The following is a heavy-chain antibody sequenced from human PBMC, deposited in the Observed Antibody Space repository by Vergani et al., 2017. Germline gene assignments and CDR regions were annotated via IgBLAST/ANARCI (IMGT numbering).Heavy chain of an antibody. CDR1: GFTFSSYS. V-gene: IGHV3-21*01. J-gene: IGHJ3*02. D-gene: IGHD4-17*01. Sequence: EVQLVESGGGLVKPGGSLRLSCAASGFTFSSYSMNWVRQAPGKGLEWVSSISSSSSYIDYADSVKGRFTISRDNAKNSLYLQMNSLRAEDTAVYYCARGGPDYGDYVGDAFDIWGQGTMVTVSS. CDR3: ARGGPDYGDYVGDAFDI. CDR2: ISSSSSYI.